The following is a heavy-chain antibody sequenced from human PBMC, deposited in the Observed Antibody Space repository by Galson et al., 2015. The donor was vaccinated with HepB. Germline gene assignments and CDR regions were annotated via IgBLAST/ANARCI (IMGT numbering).Heavy chain of an antibody. V-gene: IGHV3-30*03. Sequence: SLRLSCAASGFTFKKFGIQWVRQAPGKGLEWVAVISYDGSDQYYGDSVKGRFTISRDNSKDTLFLQMNTLRVDDTAVYFCARGRGSDQQLVDFGDSFDIWGQGTMVTVSS. D-gene: IGHD6-13*01. J-gene: IGHJ3*02. CDR1: GFTFKKFG. CDR3: ARGRGSDQQLVDFGDSFDI. CDR2: ISYDGSDQ.